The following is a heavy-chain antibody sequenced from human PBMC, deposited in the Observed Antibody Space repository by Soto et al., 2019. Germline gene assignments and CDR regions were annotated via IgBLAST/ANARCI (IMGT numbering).Heavy chain of an antibody. CDR3: AREYPNWNYDY. CDR2: ISAYNGNT. J-gene: IGHJ4*02. CDR1: AYTFTSYG. V-gene: IGHV1-18*04. Sequence: XAVKVSGPASAYTFTSYGIIWVRQAPGQGLEWMGWISAYNGNTNYAQKLQGRVTMTTDTSTSTAYMELRSLRSDDTAVYYCAREYPNWNYDYWGEGTLVTVSS. D-gene: IGHD1-1*01.